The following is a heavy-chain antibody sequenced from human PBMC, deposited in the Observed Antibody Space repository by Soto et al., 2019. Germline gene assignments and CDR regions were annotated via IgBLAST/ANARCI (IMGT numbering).Heavy chain of an antibody. CDR3: AHRVLRTVFGLVTTTAIYFDF. Sequence: QITLNESGPTVVRPTETLTLTCRFSGFSLTTSGVGVGWIRQSPGKAPEWLALIYWVDDKRYSASLKSRLTITKDTSKNLVVLTVSDLDPTDTATYYCAHRVLRTVFGLVTTTAIYFDFWGQGTPVAVSS. CDR1: GFSLTTSGVG. D-gene: IGHD3-3*01. CDR2: IYWVDDK. J-gene: IGHJ4*02. V-gene: IGHV2-5*02.